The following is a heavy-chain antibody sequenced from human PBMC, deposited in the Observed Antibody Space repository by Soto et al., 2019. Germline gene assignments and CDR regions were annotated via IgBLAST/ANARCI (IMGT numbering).Heavy chain of an antibody. Sequence: SETLSLTCSVSGDSISNSRFYWAWIRQPPGEGLEWIGSIYHTGNAYYNPSLKSRVTISVDTSKNQFSLKLTSVTAADAALYYCARDFFDSSDYSTNWFDPWGQGTLVTVSS. D-gene: IGHD3-22*01. CDR1: GDSISNSRFY. CDR2: IYHTGNA. J-gene: IGHJ5*02. CDR3: ARDFFDSSDYSTNWFDP. V-gene: IGHV4-39*01.